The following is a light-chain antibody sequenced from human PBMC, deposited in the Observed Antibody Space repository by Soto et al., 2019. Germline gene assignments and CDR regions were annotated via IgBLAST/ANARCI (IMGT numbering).Light chain of an antibody. CDR3: QQYYSYPYT. V-gene: IGKV1-39*01. J-gene: IGKJ2*01. CDR2: SAT. CDR1: QSINNF. Sequence: DIQMTQSASSLTASLGDRVTITCRASQSINNFLNWYQQKPGQAPKLLMYSATTLLGGVPSRFSGSGSGTDFSLTISSLQPEDFATYYCQQYYSYPYTFGQGTKVDIK.